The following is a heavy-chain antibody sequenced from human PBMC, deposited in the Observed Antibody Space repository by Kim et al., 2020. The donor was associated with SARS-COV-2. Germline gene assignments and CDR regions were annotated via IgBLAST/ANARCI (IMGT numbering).Heavy chain of an antibody. V-gene: IGHV4-34*01. CDR1: GGSFSDHY. J-gene: IGHJ4*02. CDR2: IHQSGST. D-gene: IGHD6-6*01. CDR3: VRGTIAPRLQY. Sequence: SETLSLTCAVYGGSFSDHYYNWIRQPPGKGLEWIGEIHQSGSTKYNPSLKSRVTISLDTSKNQFSLKLSSVTAADTSLYYCVRGTIAPRLQYWGQGALVT.